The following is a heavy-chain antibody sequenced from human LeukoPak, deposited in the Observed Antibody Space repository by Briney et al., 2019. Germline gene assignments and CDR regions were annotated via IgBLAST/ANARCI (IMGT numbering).Heavy chain of an antibody. CDR3: ARGPKYIASTGPHYFDY. CDR1: GFTFGSYS. J-gene: IGHJ4*02. Sequence: GGSLRLSCAASGFTFGSYSMNWVRQAPGKGLEWVSSISHGSSYIYYADSVKGRFTISRDNAENSLYLQMNSLRAEDTAVYYCARGPKYIASTGPHYFDYWGQGTLVPVSS. CDR2: ISHGSSYI. V-gene: IGHV3-21*01. D-gene: IGHD1-1*01.